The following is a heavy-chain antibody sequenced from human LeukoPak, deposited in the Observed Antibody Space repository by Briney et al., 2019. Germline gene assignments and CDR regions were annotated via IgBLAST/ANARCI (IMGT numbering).Heavy chain of an antibody. CDR2: IYYSGST. D-gene: IGHD6-13*01. Sequence: SETLSLTCTVSGGSISSYYWSWIRQPAGKGLEWIGYIYYSGSTNYNPSLKSRVTISVDTSKNQFSLKLSSVTAADTAVYYCARSDSSSWGYYYYYYMDVWGKGTTVTVSS. V-gene: IGHV4-59*01. CDR3: ARSDSSSWGYYYYYYMDV. CDR1: GGSISSYY. J-gene: IGHJ6*03.